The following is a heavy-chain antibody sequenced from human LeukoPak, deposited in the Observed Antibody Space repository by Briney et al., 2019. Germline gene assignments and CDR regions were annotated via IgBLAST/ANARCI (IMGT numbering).Heavy chain of an antibody. V-gene: IGHV4-39*07. J-gene: IGHJ4*02. D-gene: IGHD2-2*01. CDR3: ARGTGSIYCSSTSCLGGDY. Sequence: SETLSLTCTVSGDSISSSGYYWGWIRQSPAKGLEWIGSIYYGGTSYYNPSLKSRVTISVDTSKNQFSLKLSSVTAADTAVYYCARGTGSIYCSSTSCLGGDYWGQGTLVTVSS. CDR1: GDSISSSGYY. CDR2: IYYGGTS.